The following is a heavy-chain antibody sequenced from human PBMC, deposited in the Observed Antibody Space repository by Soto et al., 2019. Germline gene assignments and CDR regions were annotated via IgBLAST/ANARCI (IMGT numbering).Heavy chain of an antibody. CDR3: ARDSYKLCEH. J-gene: IGHJ4*02. Sequence: EVQLVESGGGLVRPGGSLRLSCTASGFTFTTFGMTWVRQAPGKGLEWISFITTTSDATYYADSVKGRFTISRDNAKNSVSLQINSQRDEYTAVYFCARDSYKLCEHWGQGNLVTVSS. CDR1: GFTFTTFG. CDR2: ITTTSDAT. V-gene: IGHV3-48*02. D-gene: IGHD2-2*01.